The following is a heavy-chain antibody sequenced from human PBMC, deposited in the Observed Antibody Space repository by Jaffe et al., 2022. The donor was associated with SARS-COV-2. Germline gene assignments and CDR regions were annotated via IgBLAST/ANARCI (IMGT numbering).Heavy chain of an antibody. Sequence: QVQLVESGGGVVQPGRSLRLSCAASRFTFSSYAMHWVRQAPGKGLEWVAVISYDGSNKYYADSVKGRFTISRDNSKNTLYLQMNSLRAEDTAVYYCARDSDYYGSGSSPYYYMDVWGKGTTVTVSS. D-gene: IGHD3-10*01. J-gene: IGHJ6*03. CDR2: ISYDGSNK. V-gene: IGHV3-30*04. CDR1: RFTFSSYA. CDR3: ARDSDYYGSGSSPYYYMDV.